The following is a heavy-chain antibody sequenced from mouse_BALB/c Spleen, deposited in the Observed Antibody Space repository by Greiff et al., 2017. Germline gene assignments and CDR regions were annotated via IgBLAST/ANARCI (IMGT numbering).Heavy chain of an antibody. J-gene: IGHJ2*01. D-gene: IGHD1-1*01. CDR3: ARGYYYGSLDY. Sequence: EVMLVESGGGLVQPGGSLRLSCATSGFTFTDYYMSWVRQPPGKALEWLGFIRNKANGYTTEYSASVKGRFTISRDNTQSNLYLQMNTLRAEDSATYYCARGYYYGSLDYWGQGTTLTVSS. CDR1: GFTFTDYY. CDR2: IRNKANGYTT. V-gene: IGHV7-3*02.